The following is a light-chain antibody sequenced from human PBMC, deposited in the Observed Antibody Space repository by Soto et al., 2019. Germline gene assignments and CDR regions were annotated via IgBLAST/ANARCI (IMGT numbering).Light chain of an antibody. Sequence: QSVLTQPPSASGSPGRSVTISCTGTSSDVGYYKYVSWYQQNPGKAPKVLIYETNKRPSGVPDRFSGSKSGNTASLTVSGLQAEDEADYYCCSYAGNNNWLFGGGTKLTVL. CDR2: ETN. J-gene: IGLJ3*02. CDR1: SSDVGYYKY. V-gene: IGLV2-8*01. CDR3: CSYAGNNNWL.